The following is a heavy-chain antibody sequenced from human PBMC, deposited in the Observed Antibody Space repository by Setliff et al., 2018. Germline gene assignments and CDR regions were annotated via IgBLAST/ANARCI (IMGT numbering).Heavy chain of an antibody. J-gene: IGHJ4*02. D-gene: IGHD5-18*01. Sequence: GASVKVSCKASGYTFTGYYMHWVRQAPGQGLVWMGWINPNSGGTNYAQKFLGRVTMTRDTTISTDYMELSRLRSDDTAVYYCARVYAYSYGFDSWGQGTQVTVSS. V-gene: IGHV1-2*02. CDR2: INPNSGGT. CDR1: GYTFTGYY. CDR3: ARVYAYSYGFDS.